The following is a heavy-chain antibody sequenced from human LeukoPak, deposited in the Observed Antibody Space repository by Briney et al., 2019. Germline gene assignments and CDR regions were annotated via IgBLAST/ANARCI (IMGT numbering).Heavy chain of an antibody. CDR2: IYGGGST. V-gene: IGHV3-NL1*01. CDR3: VKGQRYYDSSGYYSIEYFQH. CDR1: GFTFSSYG. Sequence: PGGSLRLSCAASGFTFSSYGMHWVRQAPGKGLEWVSIIYGGGSTYYADSVNGRFTISRDNSKNTLYLQMSSLRAEDTAVYYCVKGQRYYDSSGYYSIEYFQHWGQGTLVTVSS. D-gene: IGHD3-22*01. J-gene: IGHJ1*01.